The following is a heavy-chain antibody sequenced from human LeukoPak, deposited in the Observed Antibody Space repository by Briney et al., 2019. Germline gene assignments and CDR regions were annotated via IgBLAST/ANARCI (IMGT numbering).Heavy chain of an antibody. V-gene: IGHV1-24*01. CDR1: GYTLTELS. CDR3: ARDADGVDIVATIQDY. Sequence: ASVKVSCKVSGYTLTELSMHWVRQAPGKGLEWMGGFDPEDGETIYAQKFQGRVTMTEDTSTDTAYMELSSLRSEDTAVYYCARDADGVDIVATIQDYWGQGTLVTVSS. D-gene: IGHD5-12*01. J-gene: IGHJ4*02. CDR2: FDPEDGET.